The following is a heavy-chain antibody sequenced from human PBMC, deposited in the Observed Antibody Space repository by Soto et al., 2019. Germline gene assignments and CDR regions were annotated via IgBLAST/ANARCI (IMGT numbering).Heavy chain of an antibody. CDR1: GFTFSSYG. D-gene: IGHD3-10*01. V-gene: IGHV3-33*01. CDR2: TWFDGSNK. CDR3: ARDPAGVRGNFDY. Sequence: QGQLVESGGGVVQPGRSLRLSCAASGFTFSSYGMHWVRQAPGKGLEWVAGTWFDGSNKYYAESVKGRFTISRDSSKSRVHLQMNSLRVEDTAVYHCARDPAGVRGNFDYWGQGTLVTVSS. J-gene: IGHJ4*02.